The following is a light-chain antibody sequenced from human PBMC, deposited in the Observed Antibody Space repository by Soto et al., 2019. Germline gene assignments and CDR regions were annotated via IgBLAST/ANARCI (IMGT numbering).Light chain of an antibody. V-gene: IGLV3-9*01. Sequence: SYDLTLPLSVSVALGQTARITCGGNNIGSKNVHWYQQKPGQAPVLVIYRDYNRPSGIPERFSGSNSVNKATLSISRAQAGDEADYYCQVWDSSTHVVFGGGTKVTVL. CDR1: NIGSKN. J-gene: IGLJ2*01. CDR3: QVWDSSTHVV. CDR2: RDY.